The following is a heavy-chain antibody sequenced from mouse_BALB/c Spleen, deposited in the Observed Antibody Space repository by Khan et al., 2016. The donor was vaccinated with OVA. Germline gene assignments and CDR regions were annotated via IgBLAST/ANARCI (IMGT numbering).Heavy chain of an antibody. Sequence: EVQLQESGPSLVKPSQTLSLTCSVTGDSITSGYWSWIRKFPGNKLEYMGYMIYSGNTYYNPSLNSRISITRHTSKNQYYLQLNSVTPEDTATYYCARSTYRYAFAYWGQGTLVTVSA. CDR2: MIYSGNT. J-gene: IGHJ3*01. D-gene: IGHD2-14*01. V-gene: IGHV3-8*02. CDR3: ARSTYRYAFAY. CDR1: GDSITSGY.